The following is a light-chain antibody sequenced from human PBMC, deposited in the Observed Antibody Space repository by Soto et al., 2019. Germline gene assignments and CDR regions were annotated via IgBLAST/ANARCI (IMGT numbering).Light chain of an antibody. CDR2: GAS. J-gene: IGKJ1*01. V-gene: IGKV3-20*01. CDR1: QSVSSY. CDR3: QQYGGLPT. Sequence: EIVMTQSPATLSLSPGERATLSCRASQSVSSYLAWYQQKSGQAPRLLLYGASSRATGIPDRFRGSGSGTDFTLTISRLEPEDFAVYYCQQYGGLPTFGQGTKVDIK.